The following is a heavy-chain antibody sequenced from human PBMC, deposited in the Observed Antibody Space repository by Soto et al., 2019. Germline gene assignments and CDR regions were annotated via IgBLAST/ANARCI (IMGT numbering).Heavy chain of an antibody. Sequence: SETLSLTCAFYGGSFSGYYGSWIRQPPGKGLEWIGEINHSGGTNYNPSLKSRVNISEDTSKNQLSLRLSSVTAADTAVYYCARELWLRGWFDPWGQGTLVPVS. CDR2: INHSGGT. V-gene: IGHV4-34*01. D-gene: IGHD5-18*01. CDR1: GGSFSGYY. CDR3: ARELWLRGWFDP. J-gene: IGHJ5*02.